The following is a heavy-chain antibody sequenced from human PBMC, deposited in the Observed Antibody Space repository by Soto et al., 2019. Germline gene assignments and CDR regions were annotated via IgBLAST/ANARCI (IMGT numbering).Heavy chain of an antibody. CDR3: ARNNYYYDSSGYPIGNWFDP. CDR2: IYCSGST. CDR1: GCSVSSGSYY. V-gene: IGHV4-61*01. J-gene: IGHJ5*02. Sequence: SETLSLTCTVSGCSVSSGSYYWSWIRQPPGKGLGWIGYIYCSGSTNYNPSLKSRVTISVDTSKNQFSLKLSSVTAADTAVYYCARNNYYYDSSGYPIGNWFDPWGQGTLVTVSS. D-gene: IGHD3-22*01.